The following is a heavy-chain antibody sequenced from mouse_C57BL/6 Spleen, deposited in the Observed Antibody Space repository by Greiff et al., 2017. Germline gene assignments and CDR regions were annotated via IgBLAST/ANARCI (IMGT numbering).Heavy chain of an antibody. D-gene: IGHD2-4*01. J-gene: IGHJ4*01. CDR2: ISSGSSTI. Sequence: DVKLVESGGGLVKPGGSLKLSCAASGFTFSDYGMHWVRQAPEKGLAWVAYISSGSSTIYYADTVKGRFTISRDNAKNTLFLQMTSLRSEDTAMYYCARPGDYDPYYAMDYWGQGTSVTVSS. V-gene: IGHV5-17*01. CDR1: GFTFSDYG. CDR3: ARPGDYDPYYAMDY.